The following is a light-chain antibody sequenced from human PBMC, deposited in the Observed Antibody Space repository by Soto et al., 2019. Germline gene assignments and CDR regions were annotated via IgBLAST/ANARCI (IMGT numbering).Light chain of an antibody. J-gene: IGKJ5*01. Sequence: EIVLTQSPATLSLSPGERATLSCRASQSVSSYLAWYQQKPGQAPRLLIYDASKRATGIPARFSGSGSGTDFTLTISLQAPEDFAVYCCQQYGSPPITFGQGTRLEIK. CDR3: QQYGSPPIT. CDR2: DAS. CDR1: QSVSSY. V-gene: IGKV3-11*01.